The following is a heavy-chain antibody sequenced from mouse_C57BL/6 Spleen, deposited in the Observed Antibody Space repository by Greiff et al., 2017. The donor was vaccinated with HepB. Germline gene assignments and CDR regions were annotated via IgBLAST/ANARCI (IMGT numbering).Heavy chain of an antibody. V-gene: IGHV5-4*01. J-gene: IGHJ1*03. D-gene: IGHD1-1*01. Sequence: EVQWVESGGGLVKPGGSLKLSCAASGFTFSSYAMSWVRQTPEKRLEWVATISDGGSYTYYPDNVKGRFTISRDNAKNNLYLQMSHLKSEDTAMYYCARDHYGSHWYFDVWGTGTTVTVSS. CDR3: ARDHYGSHWYFDV. CDR2: ISDGGSYT. CDR1: GFTFSSYA.